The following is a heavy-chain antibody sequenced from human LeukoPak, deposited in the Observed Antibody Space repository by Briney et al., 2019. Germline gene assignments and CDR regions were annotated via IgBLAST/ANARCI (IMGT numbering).Heavy chain of an antibody. CDR1: GGSVRNYY. D-gene: IGHD2-15*01. CDR2: IYTNGTT. V-gene: IGHV4-4*07. CDR3: AKEDIVVVTKYIHYGMDV. Sequence: SETLSLTCIVSGGSVRNYYWTWIRQPAGKGLQWIGRIYTNGTTNYSPSLKSRVTMSVDMSKNQFSPKLTSVTAADTAVYYCAKEDIVVVTKYIHYGMDVWGQGTTVTVSS. J-gene: IGHJ6*02.